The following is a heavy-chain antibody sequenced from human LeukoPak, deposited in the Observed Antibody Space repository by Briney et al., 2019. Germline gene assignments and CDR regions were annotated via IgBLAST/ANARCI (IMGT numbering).Heavy chain of an antibody. CDR1: GFTFSSYG. CDR2: IHLSGTPI. V-gene: IGHV3-48*04. Sequence: GGSLRLSCAASGFTFSSYGMHWVRQAPGNGLEWVAYIHLSGTPIHYAEPVKGRFSISRDNARNSLYLQMDNLRAEDTGVYYCARDRGYARTNSGGYPVFDLWGQGTQVAVSS. J-gene: IGHJ4*02. D-gene: IGHD2-15*01. CDR3: ARDRGYARTNSGGYPVFDL.